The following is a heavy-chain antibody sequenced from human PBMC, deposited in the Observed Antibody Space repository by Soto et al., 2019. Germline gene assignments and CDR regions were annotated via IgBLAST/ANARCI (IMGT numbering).Heavy chain of an antibody. CDR1: GGSISSSSYC. V-gene: IGHV4-39*01. CDR2: IYYSGST. Sequence: SETLSLTCTVSGGSISSSSYCWGWIRQPPGKGLEGIGSIYYSGSTYYNPSLKSRVTISVDTSKNQFSLKLSSVTAADTAVYYCASTGDYGSGSYYSGSYYYGMDVWGQGTTVTVSS. J-gene: IGHJ6*02. CDR3: ASTGDYGSGSYYSGSYYYGMDV. D-gene: IGHD3-10*01.